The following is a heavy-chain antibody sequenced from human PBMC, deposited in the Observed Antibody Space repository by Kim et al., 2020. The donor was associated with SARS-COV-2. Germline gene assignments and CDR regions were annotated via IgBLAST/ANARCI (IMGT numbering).Heavy chain of an antibody. V-gene: IGHV3-72*01. D-gene: IGHD2-2*01. Sequence: GGSLRLSCAASGFTFSDHYMDWVRQAPGKGLEWVGRTRNKANSYTTEYAASVKGRFTISRDDSKNSLYLQMNSLKTEDTAVYYCAIFCSSTSCSLDSYPAPIDYWGQGTLVTVSS. CDR1: GFTFSDHY. CDR2: TRNKANSYTT. CDR3: AIFCSSTSCSLDSYPAPIDY. J-gene: IGHJ4*02.